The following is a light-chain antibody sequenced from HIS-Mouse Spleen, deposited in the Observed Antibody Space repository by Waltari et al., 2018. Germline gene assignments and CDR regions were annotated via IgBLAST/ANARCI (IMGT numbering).Light chain of an antibody. CDR2: DAS. J-gene: IGKJ5*01. Sequence: EIVLTQSPATLSLSPGERATLSCRASQSVSSYLAWYQQKPGQAPRLLIYDASNRATGIPARFSGSGSGTDFTLTISSLEPEDFAVYYCQQRSNWPITFGQGKRREMK. V-gene: IGKV3-11*01. CDR1: QSVSSY. CDR3: QQRSNWPIT.